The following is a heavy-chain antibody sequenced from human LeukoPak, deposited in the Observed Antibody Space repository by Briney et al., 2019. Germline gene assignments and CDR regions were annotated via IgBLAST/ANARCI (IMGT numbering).Heavy chain of an antibody. CDR1: GFNFTRYA. CDR3: AKNYDRGANDY. V-gene: IGHV3-23*01. Sequence: GGSLRLSCAASGFNFTRYAMSWVRQAPGKGLEWVSGISTSGGHTYYADSVKGRFTISRDKSKNMLYLQMNSLRAEDTALYYCAKNYDRGANDYWGQGTLVTVST. CDR2: ISTSGGHT. D-gene: IGHD3-22*01. J-gene: IGHJ4*02.